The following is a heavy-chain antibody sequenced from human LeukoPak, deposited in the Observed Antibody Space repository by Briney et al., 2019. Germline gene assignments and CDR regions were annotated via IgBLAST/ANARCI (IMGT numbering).Heavy chain of an antibody. V-gene: IGHV4-39*07. D-gene: IGHD5-18*01. CDR1: GGSISSSSYY. CDR3: ARKNTAPPGGFDP. Sequence: SETLSLTCTVSGGSISSSSYYWGWIRQPPGKGLEWIGSIYHSGSTYYNPSLKSRVTISVDTSKNQFSLKLSSVTAADTAVYYCARKNTAPPGGFDPWGQGTLVTVSS. J-gene: IGHJ5*02. CDR2: IYHSGST.